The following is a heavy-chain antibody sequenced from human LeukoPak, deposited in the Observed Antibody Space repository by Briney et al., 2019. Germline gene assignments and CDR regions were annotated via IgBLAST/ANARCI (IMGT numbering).Heavy chain of an antibody. CDR1: GFTFTGSA. J-gene: IGHJ4*02. Sequence: GGSLRLSCAASGFTFTGSAIHWVRQASGKGLEWVAVISYDGSNKYYADSVKGRFTISRDNSKNTLYLQMNSLRAEDTAVYYCASGYSGYAYGDYWGQGTLVTVSS. CDR3: ASGYSGYAYGDY. D-gene: IGHD5-12*01. V-gene: IGHV3-30-3*01. CDR2: ISYDGSNK.